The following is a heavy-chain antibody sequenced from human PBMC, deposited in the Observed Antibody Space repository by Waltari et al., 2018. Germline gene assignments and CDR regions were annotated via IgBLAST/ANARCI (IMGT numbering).Heavy chain of an antibody. CDR3: ARATAAAGYYYYGMDV. Sequence: QVQLQQWGAGLLKPSETLSLTCAVYGGSFSGYYWSWIRQPPGKGLEWIGEINHSGSTNYNPSLKGRVTISVDTSKNQFSRKLSSVTAADTAVYYCARATAAAGYYYYGMDVWGQGTTVTVSS. CDR2: INHSGST. CDR1: GGSFSGYY. V-gene: IGHV4-34*01. D-gene: IGHD6-13*01. J-gene: IGHJ6*02.